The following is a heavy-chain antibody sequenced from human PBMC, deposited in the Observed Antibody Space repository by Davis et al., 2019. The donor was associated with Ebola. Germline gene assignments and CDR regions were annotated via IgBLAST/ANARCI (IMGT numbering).Heavy chain of an antibody. CDR1: GFTFSSYS. CDR3: AKRLVEEVYYYGMDV. J-gene: IGHJ6*02. D-gene: IGHD6-6*01. Sequence: GESLKISCAASGFTFSSYSMNWVRQAPGKGLEWISYISTRSSNIYYADSVKGRFTISRDNSKNTLYLQMNSLRAEDTAVYYCAKRLVEEVYYYGMDVWGQGTTVTVSS. CDR2: ISTRSSNI. V-gene: IGHV3-48*01.